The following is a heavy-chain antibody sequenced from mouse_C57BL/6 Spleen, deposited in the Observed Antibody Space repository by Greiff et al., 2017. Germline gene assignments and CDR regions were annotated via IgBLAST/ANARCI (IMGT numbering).Heavy chain of an antibody. CDR2: IWSGGST. CDR1: GFSLTSYG. V-gene: IGHV2-2*01. D-gene: IGHD1-1*01. Sequence: VKLMESGPGLVQPSQSLSITCTVSGFSLTSYGVHWVRQSPGKGLEWLGVIWSGGSTDYNAAFISRLSISKDNSKSQVFFKMNSLQADDTAIYXCARKDGSSYYYAMDYWGQGTSVTVSS. J-gene: IGHJ4*01. CDR3: ARKDGSSYYYAMDY.